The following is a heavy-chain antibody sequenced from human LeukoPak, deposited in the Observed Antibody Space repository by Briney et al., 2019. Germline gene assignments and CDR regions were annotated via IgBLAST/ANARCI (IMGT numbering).Heavy chain of an antibody. CDR1: GGTFSSYA. D-gene: IGHD3-9*01. V-gene: IGHV1-69*01. J-gene: IGHJ6*02. CDR3: ARESSNYFDFRYGMDV. CDR2: IIPIFGTA. Sequence: SVKVSCKASGGTFSSYAISWVRQAPGQGLEWMGGIIPIFGTANYAQKFQGRVTITADESTSTAYMELSSLRSEDTAVYYCARESSNYFDFRYGMDVWGQGTTVTVSS.